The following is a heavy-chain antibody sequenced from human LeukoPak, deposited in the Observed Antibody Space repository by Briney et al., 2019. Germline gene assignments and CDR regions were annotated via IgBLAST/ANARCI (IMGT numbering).Heavy chain of an antibody. CDR3: ARGDISDY. CDR2: INPSVGGT. J-gene: IGHJ4*02. V-gene: IGHV1-46*01. D-gene: IGHD2-15*01. Sequence: GASVPVTCLASGYTFTNYYIHWVRQAAGKGLEGMGLINPSVGGTIYAQNFQGRVTMTGDTSTSTVYMELSSLRSEDTAVYYCARGDISDYWGQGTLVTVSS. CDR1: GYTFTNYY.